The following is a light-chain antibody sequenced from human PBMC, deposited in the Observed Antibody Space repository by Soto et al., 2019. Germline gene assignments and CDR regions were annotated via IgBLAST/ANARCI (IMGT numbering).Light chain of an antibody. CDR1: QSVSSS. CDR3: QQYNNSPRT. CDR2: GAS. Sequence: EIVMTQSPVTLSVSPGERATLSCRASQSVSSSLAWFQQKPGQAPRLLIYGASTRATGIPARFSGSGSGNEFTLTISSLQSEDFAVYYCQQYNNSPRTFGQGTKLEMK. V-gene: IGKV3-15*01. J-gene: IGKJ2*01.